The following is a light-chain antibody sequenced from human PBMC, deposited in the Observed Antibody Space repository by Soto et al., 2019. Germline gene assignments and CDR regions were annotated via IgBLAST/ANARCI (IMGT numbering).Light chain of an antibody. V-gene: IGLV3-21*02. CDR2: DDS. CDR3: LVWDPDGDHVV. J-gene: IGLJ2*01. Sequence: SYELTQPPSVSVAPGQTATITCGGNNIESKSVQWYQQKPGQAPVLVVFDDSDRPSGIPERFSGSNSAYTATLTISGVEAGDGADYYCLVWDPDGDHVVLGGGTKLTVL. CDR1: NIESKS.